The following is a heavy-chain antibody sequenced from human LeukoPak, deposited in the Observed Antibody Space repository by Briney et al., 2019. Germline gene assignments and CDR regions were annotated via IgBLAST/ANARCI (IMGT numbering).Heavy chain of an antibody. CDR1: GGTFSSYA. CDR2: IIPIFGTA. D-gene: IGHD1-26*01. Sequence: GASVKVSCKASGGTFSSYAISWVRQAPGQGLEWMGGIIPIFGTANYAQKFQGRVTITADESTSTAYMELSSLRSEDTAVYYCARGEMEWELLFGYWGQGTLVTVSS. J-gene: IGHJ4*02. CDR3: ARGEMEWELLFGY. V-gene: IGHV1-69*13.